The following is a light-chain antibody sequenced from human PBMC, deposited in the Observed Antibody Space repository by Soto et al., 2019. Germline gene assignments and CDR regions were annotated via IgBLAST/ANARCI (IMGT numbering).Light chain of an antibody. CDR2: KAS. CDR3: QQYNSYPWT. Sequence: DIQMTQSPSTLSASVGDRVTITCRASQSISSWLAWYQQKPGIGPKLLISKASSLESGVPSRFSGSGSGTEFTLTISSLQPDDFATYYCQQYNSYPWTFGQGNKVEIK. CDR1: QSISSW. J-gene: IGKJ1*01. V-gene: IGKV1-5*03.